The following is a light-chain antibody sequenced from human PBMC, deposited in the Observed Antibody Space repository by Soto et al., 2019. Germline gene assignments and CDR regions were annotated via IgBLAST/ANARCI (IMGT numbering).Light chain of an antibody. CDR1: SSSIGAGYE. CDR2: GNN. J-gene: IGLJ3*02. CDR3: QSYDSSLSIWV. V-gene: IGLV1-40*01. Sequence: QSVLTQPPSVSGAPGQRVTISCSGTSSSIGAGYEVHWYHQLPGTAPKLLISGNNNRPSGVPDRFSGSKSGTSASLAIAGLQAEDEADYFCQSYDSSLSIWVFGGGTKVTVL.